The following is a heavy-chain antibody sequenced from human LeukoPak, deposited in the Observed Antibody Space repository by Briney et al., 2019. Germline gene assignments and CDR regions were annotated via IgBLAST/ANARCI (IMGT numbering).Heavy chain of an antibody. CDR3: ARHSGSSPHYFDY. CDR2: IYYSGST. V-gene: IGHV4-59*08. J-gene: IGHJ4*02. Sequence: SETLSLTCTVSGGSISSYYWSWLRQPPGKGLEWLGFIYYSGSTHYKSSLKSRVTISVDTSKNQFSLRLSSVTAADTAVYYCARHSGSSPHYFDYWGQGTLVTISS. D-gene: IGHD1-26*01. CDR1: GGSISSYY.